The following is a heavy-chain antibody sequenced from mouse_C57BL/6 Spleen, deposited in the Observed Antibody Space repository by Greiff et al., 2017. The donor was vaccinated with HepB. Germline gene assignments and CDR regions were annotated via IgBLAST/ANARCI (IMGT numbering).Heavy chain of an antibody. CDR3: ARDYYGSSSPFDY. D-gene: IGHD1-1*01. CDR2: IYPGSGST. V-gene: IGHV1-55*01. CDR1: GYTFTSYW. Sequence: QVQLKQSGAELVKPGASVKMSCKASGYTFTSYWITWVKQRPGQGLEWIGDIYPGSGSTNYNEKFKSKATLTVDTSSSTAYMQLSSLTSEDSAVYYCARDYYGSSSPFDYWGQGTTLTVSS. J-gene: IGHJ2*01.